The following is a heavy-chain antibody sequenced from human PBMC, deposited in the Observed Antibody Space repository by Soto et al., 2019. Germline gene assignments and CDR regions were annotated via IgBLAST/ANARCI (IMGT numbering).Heavy chain of an antibody. CDR3: AREGVSGYSSGWSGNYFDY. D-gene: IGHD6-19*01. J-gene: IGHJ4*02. CDR2: IKQDGSEK. Sequence: GGSLRLSCAASTFTFSSYWMTWVRQAPGKGLEWVANIKQDGSEKYYLDSVKGRFTISRDNAKNSLYLEMNSLRAEDTAVYYCAREGVSGYSSGWSGNYFDYWGQGTLVTVSS. V-gene: IGHV3-7*01. CDR1: TFTFSSYW.